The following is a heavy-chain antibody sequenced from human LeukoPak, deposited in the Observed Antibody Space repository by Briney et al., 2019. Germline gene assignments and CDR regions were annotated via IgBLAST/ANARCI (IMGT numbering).Heavy chain of an antibody. D-gene: IGHD6-19*01. CDR3: ARDPLGYSSGWDYYYYMDV. J-gene: IGHJ6*03. V-gene: IGHV1-69*06. Sequence: SVKVSFKASGGTFSIYAISWVRQAPGQGLEWMGGIIPIFGTANYAQKFQGRITITADKSTSTAYMELSSLRSEDTAVYYCARDPLGYSSGWDYYYYMDVWGKGTTVTVSS. CDR1: GGTFSIYA. CDR2: IIPIFGTA.